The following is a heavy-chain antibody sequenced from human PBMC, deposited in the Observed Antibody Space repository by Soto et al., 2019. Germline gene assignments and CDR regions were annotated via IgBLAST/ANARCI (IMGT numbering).Heavy chain of an antibody. V-gene: IGHV3-73*01. CDR1: GFTFSGSA. Sequence: GGSLRLSCAASGFTFSGSAMHWVRQASGKGLEWVGRIRSRANSYATAYAASVKGRFTISRDDSKNTAYLQMNSLKTEDTAVYYCAKETDILTGYYDYWGQGTLVTVSS. D-gene: IGHD3-9*01. J-gene: IGHJ4*02. CDR2: IRSRANSYAT. CDR3: AKETDILTGYYDY.